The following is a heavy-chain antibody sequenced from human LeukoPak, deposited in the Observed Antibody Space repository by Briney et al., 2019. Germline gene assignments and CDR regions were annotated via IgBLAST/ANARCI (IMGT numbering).Heavy chain of an antibody. J-gene: IGHJ4*02. CDR1: GGSFSGYY. CDR3: AGAEMNYYDSSGYHGSFDY. CDR2: INHSGST. D-gene: IGHD3-22*01. V-gene: IGHV4-34*01. Sequence: PSETLSLTCAVYGGSFSGYYWSWIRQPPGKGLEWIGEINHSGSTNYNPSLKSPVTVSVDTSKNQFSLKLSTVTAADTAVYYCAGAEMNYYDSSGYHGSFDYWGQGTLVTVSS.